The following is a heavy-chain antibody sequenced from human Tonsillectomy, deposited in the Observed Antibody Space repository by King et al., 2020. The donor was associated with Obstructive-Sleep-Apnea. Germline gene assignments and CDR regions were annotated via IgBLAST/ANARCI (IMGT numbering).Heavy chain of an antibody. D-gene: IGHD2-8*01. CDR3: TRHTKGNFYPPFDY. CDR1: GFSFISYY. J-gene: IGHJ4*02. CDR2: IHPGDSDT. V-gene: IGHV5-51*01. Sequence: QLVQSGAEVKKPGESLKISCKGSGFSFISYYIAWVRQRPGKGLEWMGIIHPGDSDTRYSPSFQGQVTISADTSITTAYRQWSSLKASDTAMYYCTRHTKGNFYPPFDYWGQGTLVTVSS.